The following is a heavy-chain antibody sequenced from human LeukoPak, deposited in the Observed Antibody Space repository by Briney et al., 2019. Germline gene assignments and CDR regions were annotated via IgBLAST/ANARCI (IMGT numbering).Heavy chain of an antibody. CDR1: GYTPTSYA. CDR3: ANGGRPQQLVLYYFDF. V-gene: IGHV3-23*01. CDR2: ISGSGVST. J-gene: IGHJ4*02. D-gene: IGHD6-13*01. Sequence: GGALRLSRAASGYTPTSYAMCWVREAPGKGLGWVSAISGSGVSTYHSDSVKGRFTSCRDNAKNTLYLQMNSLRAEATAVYYCANGGRPQQLVLYYFDFWGQGTLVTVSS.